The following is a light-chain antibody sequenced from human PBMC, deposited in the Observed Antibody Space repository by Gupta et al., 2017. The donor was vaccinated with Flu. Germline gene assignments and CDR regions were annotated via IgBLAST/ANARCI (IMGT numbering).Light chain of an antibody. CDR2: GAA. J-gene: IGKJ4*01. CDR3: QQISSYFT. CDR1: PEIRSY. V-gene: IGKV1-9*01. Sequence: SPSLLSASVGDRITSTCRDRPEIRSYLESYQQNPEIAPKLMIYGAASVQRGVPSRFSGGGLGTEFTLTSISLQAEDPATYYGQQISSYFTFGGGTKVEI.